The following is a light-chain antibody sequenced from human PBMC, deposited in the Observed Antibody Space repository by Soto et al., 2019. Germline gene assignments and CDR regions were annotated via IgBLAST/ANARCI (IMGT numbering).Light chain of an antibody. CDR2: RAS. Sequence: EVLMTQSPDTLYVSPGERVTLSCRASQSVSDNLAWYQQKPGQGPRLLVYRASTRTLGIPARFSGSESGTEFTLTISSLQPEDFATYYCQQHGQWPITFGQGTRLEIK. V-gene: IGKV3-15*01. CDR3: QQHGQWPIT. CDR1: QSVSDN. J-gene: IGKJ5*01.